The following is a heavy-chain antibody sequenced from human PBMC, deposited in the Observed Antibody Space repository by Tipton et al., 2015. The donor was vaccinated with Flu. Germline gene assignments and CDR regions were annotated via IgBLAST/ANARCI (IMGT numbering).Heavy chain of an antibody. CDR2: INHSGSP. CDR1: GYSISSGYY. CDR3: AGGSGFANAYLDF. Sequence: GLVKPSQTLSLTCAVSGYSISSGYYWGWIRQPPGKGLEWIGEINHSGSPNYNPSLKSRVTISVDKSKNQFSLKVPSLTAADTAVYYCAGGSGFANAYLDFWGQGTLVTVPS. J-gene: IGHJ4*02. D-gene: IGHD6-19*01. V-gene: IGHV4-38-2*01.